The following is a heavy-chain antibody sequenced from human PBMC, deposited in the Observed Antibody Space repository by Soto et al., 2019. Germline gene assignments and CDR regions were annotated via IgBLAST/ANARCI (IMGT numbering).Heavy chain of an antibody. CDR3: AREIGTIVRWYCFDA. Sequence: SVPVSFQASRCTFISDAISWVRQAPGQGLEWMGGSIPIIGTANYAQKFQGRVTIDEDESTSKVYMEMSSVRDEAMAVYASAREIGTIVRWYCFDAWGQGTLVTVSS. V-gene: IGHV1-69*13. CDR2: SIPIIGTA. J-gene: IGHJ5*02. CDR1: RCTFISDA. D-gene: IGHD3-10*01.